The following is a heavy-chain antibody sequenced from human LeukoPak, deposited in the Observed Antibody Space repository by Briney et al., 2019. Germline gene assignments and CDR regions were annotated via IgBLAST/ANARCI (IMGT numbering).Heavy chain of an antibody. D-gene: IGHD3-22*01. V-gene: IGHV3-11*01. CDR1: GFTFSDSF. J-gene: IGHJ4*02. Sequence: PGGSLRLSCAASGFTFSDSFMNWIRQAPGKGLEWPSYISHSGSNLDYAESVRGRFTISRDNADHSLYLQINSLRAEDTAVYYCARGDSSGVPDYWGQGTLVTVSS. CDR2: ISHSGSNL. CDR3: ARGDSSGVPDY.